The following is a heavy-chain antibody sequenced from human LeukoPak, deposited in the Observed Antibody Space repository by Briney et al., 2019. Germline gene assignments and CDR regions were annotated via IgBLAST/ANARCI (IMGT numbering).Heavy chain of an antibody. CDR3: ARHGGSYTFDF. D-gene: IGHD1-26*01. CDR1: GGSISSYY. J-gene: IGHJ4*02. V-gene: IGHV4-59*01. Sequence: SETLTLTCTVSGGSISSYYWSWIRQPPGKGLELIGYMYDSGSTNYNPSLKSRVTISVDTSKNQFSLRLSSVTAADTAVYYCARHGGSYTFDFWGQGVLVTVSS. CDR2: MYDSGST.